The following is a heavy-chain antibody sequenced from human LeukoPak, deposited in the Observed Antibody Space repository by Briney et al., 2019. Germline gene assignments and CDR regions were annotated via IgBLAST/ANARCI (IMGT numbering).Heavy chain of an antibody. Sequence: AASVKVSCKASGYTLTSYYMHRVRQAPGQGLEWMGIINPSGGSTSYAQKFQGRVTMTRDMSTSTVYMELSSLRSEDTAVYYCASGYYYDSSGYYYLSGYYYMDVWGKGTTVTISS. CDR1: GYTLTSYY. D-gene: IGHD3-22*01. CDR2: INPSGGST. CDR3: ASGYYYDSSGYYYLSGYYYMDV. V-gene: IGHV1-46*01. J-gene: IGHJ6*03.